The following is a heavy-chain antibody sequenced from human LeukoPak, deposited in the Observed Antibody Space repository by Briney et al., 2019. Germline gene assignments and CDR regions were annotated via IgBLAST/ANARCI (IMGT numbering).Heavy chain of an antibody. Sequence: PGGSLRLTCAASGLNFSVYYMTWNRQAPGNGLEWLSHISKSGTTVYYADSVKGRFTISRDSAKNSLYLHMNSLRAEDTAVYYCAAGVALDYWGQGALVTVSS. J-gene: IGHJ4*02. CDR2: ISKSGTTV. V-gene: IGHV3-11*01. CDR1: GLNFSVYY. CDR3: AAGVALDY. D-gene: IGHD3-3*01.